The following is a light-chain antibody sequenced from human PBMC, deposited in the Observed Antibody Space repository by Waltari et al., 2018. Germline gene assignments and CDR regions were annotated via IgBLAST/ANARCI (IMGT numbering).Light chain of an antibody. CDR3: YSRDNSGDHLRV. CDR2: GKN. V-gene: IGLV3-19*01. J-gene: IGLJ1*01. CDR1: SLRGQY. Sequence: SSELPQDPAVPVALGQTVRITCQGDSLRGQYASWYQQKPGQAPVLIIYGKNTRPSGIPDRFSGSSSGNTGSLTITGAQAEDEADYYCYSRDNSGDHLRVFGTGTKVTVL.